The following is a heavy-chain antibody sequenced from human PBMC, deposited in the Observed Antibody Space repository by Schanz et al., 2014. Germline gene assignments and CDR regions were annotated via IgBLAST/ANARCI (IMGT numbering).Heavy chain of an antibody. Sequence: EVKLLESGGTLVRPGGSLRLSCAASGFTFDKYAMHWVRQAPGKGLEWVSVISWNSGTIGYADSVKGRFTISRDNAKNTLYLEMNSLRVEDTALYYCAKGSRSGSKVMDVWGKGTTVTVSS. V-gene: IGHV3-9*01. D-gene: IGHD3-10*01. J-gene: IGHJ6*03. CDR2: ISWNSGTI. CDR3: AKGSRSGSKVMDV. CDR1: GFTFDKYA.